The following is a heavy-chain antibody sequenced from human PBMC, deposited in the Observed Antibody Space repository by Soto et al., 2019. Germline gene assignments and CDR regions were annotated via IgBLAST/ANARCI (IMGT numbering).Heavy chain of an antibody. V-gene: IGHV3-23*01. D-gene: IGHD5-18*01. Sequence: EVQLLESGGGLVQPGGSLRLSCAASGFTFSNYAMSWLRQPPGKRLEWVSAISGSGDRTYYADSVKGRFTISRDNSKNTLYLQMNSLRAEDSAVYYCVKERSGHSYAESWGQGPLVTVSS. CDR1: GFTFSNYA. CDR3: VKERSGHSYAES. CDR2: ISGSGDRT. J-gene: IGHJ5*02.